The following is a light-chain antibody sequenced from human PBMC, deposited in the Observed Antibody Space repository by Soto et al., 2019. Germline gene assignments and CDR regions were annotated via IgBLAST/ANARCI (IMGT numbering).Light chain of an antibody. CDR1: SSNIGGNT. CDR3: AAWDDSLNGYV. V-gene: IGLV1-44*01. Sequence: SLLTPPPSSSGTPGQRLSIFCSVSSSNIGGNTVNWYQQVPGTAPKLLIYSEDQRPSGVPDRFSGSKSATSASLAISGLQSEDEADYYCAAWDDSLNGYVFGTGTKVTVL. J-gene: IGLJ1*01. CDR2: SED.